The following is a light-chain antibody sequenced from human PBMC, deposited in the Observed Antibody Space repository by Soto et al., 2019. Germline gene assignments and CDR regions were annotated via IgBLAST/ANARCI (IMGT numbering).Light chain of an antibody. CDR2: EVR. J-gene: IGLJ2*01. Sequence: QSALTQPPSASGSPGQSVTISCTGTSSDVGGYNYVSWYQQHPGKAPKLIIYEVRTWPSGVPDRFSGSKSGNTASLTVSGLQADDEADYYCSSYGGSNNVLFGGGTKLTVL. CDR3: SSYGGSNNVL. V-gene: IGLV2-8*01. CDR1: SSDVGGYNY.